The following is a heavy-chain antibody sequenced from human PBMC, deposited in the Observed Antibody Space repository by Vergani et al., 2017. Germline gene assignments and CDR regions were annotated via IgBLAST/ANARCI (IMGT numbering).Heavy chain of an antibody. CDR1: LFTFFHSY. J-gene: IGHJ3*02. V-gene: IGHV3-11*01. Sequence: QVQLVESGGGLVKPVGSLCLSSAPSLFTFFHSYMSCIRQPPGKGLEWVSYISSSGSTIYYADSVKGRFTISRDNAKNSLYLQMNSLRAEDTAVYYCARVSTGRDAFDIWGQGTMVTVSS. D-gene: IGHD1-1*01. CDR2: ISSSGSTI. CDR3: ARVSTGRDAFDI.